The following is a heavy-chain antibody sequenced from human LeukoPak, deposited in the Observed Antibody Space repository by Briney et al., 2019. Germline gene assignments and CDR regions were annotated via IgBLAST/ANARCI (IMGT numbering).Heavy chain of an antibody. D-gene: IGHD3-10*01. J-gene: IGHJ5*02. CDR3: TRDRAGTQSWVEFDL. CDR2: IYTSGST. Sequence: GGSLRLSCAACGFTVSNNYMSWVRQAPGKGLEWVSLIYTSGSTFYADSVMGRFTISRDNSKNTLYLQMNSLIAEDSAVYYCTRDRAGTQSWVEFDLWGQGTLVTVSS. CDR1: GFTVSNNY. V-gene: IGHV3-66*03.